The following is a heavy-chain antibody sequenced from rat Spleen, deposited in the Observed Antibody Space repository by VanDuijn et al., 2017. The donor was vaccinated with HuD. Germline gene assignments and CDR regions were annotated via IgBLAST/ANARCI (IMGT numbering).Heavy chain of an antibody. D-gene: IGHD1-10*01. Sequence: EVQLVESGGGLVQPGRSLKLSCVASGFTFSSYWMYWVRQAPGKGLEWVSSISTDGGSTYYPDSVKGRFTISRDNAKSTLYLQMDSLRSEDTATYYCATRGNNPFAYWGQGTLVTVSS. CDR2: ISTDGGST. V-gene: IGHV5-58*01. CDR3: ATRGNNPFAY. CDR1: GFTFSSYW. J-gene: IGHJ3*01.